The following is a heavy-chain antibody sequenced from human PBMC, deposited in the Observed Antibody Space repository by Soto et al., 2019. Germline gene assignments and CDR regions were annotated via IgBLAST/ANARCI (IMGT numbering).Heavy chain of an antibody. J-gene: IGHJ3*02. CDR2: INPSGGST. CDR3: ARAGRFDFWSGYYTPHAFDI. Sequence: ASVKVSCKASGYTFTSYYMHWVRQAPGQGLEWMGIINPSGGSTSYAQKFRGRVTMTRDTSTSTVYMELSSLRSEDTAVYYCARAGRFDFWSGYYTPHAFDIWGQGTMVTVSS. V-gene: IGHV1-46*03. D-gene: IGHD3-3*01. CDR1: GYTFTSYY.